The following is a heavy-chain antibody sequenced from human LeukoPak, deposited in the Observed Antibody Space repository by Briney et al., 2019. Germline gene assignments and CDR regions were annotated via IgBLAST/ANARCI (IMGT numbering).Heavy chain of an antibody. Sequence: GESLKISCKGSGYSFTSYWIGWVRQMPGKGLEWMGIIYPGDSDTRYSPSFQGQVTISADKSIGTAYLQWSSLKASDTAMYYCASVGVSSSSRTSNDAFDIWGQGTMVTVSS. CDR1: GYSFTSYW. J-gene: IGHJ3*02. D-gene: IGHD6-13*01. CDR2: IYPGDSDT. V-gene: IGHV5-51*01. CDR3: ASVGVSSSSRTSNDAFDI.